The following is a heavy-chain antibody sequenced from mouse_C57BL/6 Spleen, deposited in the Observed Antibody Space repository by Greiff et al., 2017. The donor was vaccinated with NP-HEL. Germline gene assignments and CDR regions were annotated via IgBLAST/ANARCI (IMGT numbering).Heavy chain of an antibody. V-gene: IGHV1-7*01. CDR3: ARSRDSDY. J-gene: IGHJ2*01. CDR2: INPSSGYT. CDR1: GYAFSSSW. Sequence: VQLQQSGPELVKPGASVKISCKASGYAFSSSWMNWVKQRPGQGLEWIGYINPSSGYTKYNQKFKDKATLTADKSSSTAYMQLSSLTYEDSAVYYCARSRDSDYWGQGTTLTVSS.